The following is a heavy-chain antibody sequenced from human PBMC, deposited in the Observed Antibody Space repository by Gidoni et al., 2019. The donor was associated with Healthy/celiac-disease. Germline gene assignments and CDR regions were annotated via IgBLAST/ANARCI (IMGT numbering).Heavy chain of an antibody. CDR2: IYYSGST. CDR1: GGSVSSGRYY. V-gene: IGHV4-61*01. D-gene: IGHD3-22*01. Sequence: QLQLQESGPGLVKPSEPLSLTCTVSGGSVSSGRYYWSWIRQPPGKGLEWIGYIYYSGSTNYNPSLKSRVTISVDTSKNQFSLKLSSVTAADTAVYYCARWGIVVARTYGMDVWGQGTTVTVSS. J-gene: IGHJ6*02. CDR3: ARWGIVVARTYGMDV.